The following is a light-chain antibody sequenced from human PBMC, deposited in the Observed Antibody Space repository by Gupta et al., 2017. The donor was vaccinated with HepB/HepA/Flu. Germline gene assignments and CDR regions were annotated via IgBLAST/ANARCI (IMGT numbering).Light chain of an antibody. J-gene: IGLJ2*01. CDR3: QAWDSSLHVV. CDR2: QDS. V-gene: IGLV3-1*01. Sequence: SYELTQPPSVSVSPGQTASITCSGDKLGDKYACWYQQKTGQSPVLVIYQDSKRPSGIPERFSGSNSGNTATLTISGTQAMDEADYYCQAWDSSLHVVFGGGTKLTVL. CDR1: KLGDKY.